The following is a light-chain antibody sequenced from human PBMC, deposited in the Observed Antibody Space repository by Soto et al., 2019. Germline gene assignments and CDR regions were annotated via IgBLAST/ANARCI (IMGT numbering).Light chain of an antibody. CDR2: AVS. CDR1: QRVNIN. CDR3: QQYGSSGT. V-gene: IGKV3-20*01. J-gene: IGKJ1*01. Sequence: EVAMAQTPVTLSVSPGERGTLCFRASQRVNINLAWYQQKPGQAPRLLIYAVSTRATGIPDRFSGSGSGTDFTLTISRLEPEDFAVYYCQQYGSSGTFGQGTKVDI.